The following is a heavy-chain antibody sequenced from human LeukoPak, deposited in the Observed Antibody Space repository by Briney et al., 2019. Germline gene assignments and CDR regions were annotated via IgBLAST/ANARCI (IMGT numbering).Heavy chain of an antibody. CDR2: ISGSGGST. J-gene: IGHJ4*02. CDR3: ANPYYYGSGSYYPFDY. CDR1: GFTFSSYA. D-gene: IGHD3-10*01. V-gene: IGHV3-23*01. Sequence: GGSLRLSCAASGFTFSSYAMSWVRQAPGKGLEWVSAISGSGGSTYYADSVKGRFTISRDNSKNTLYLQMNSLRAEDTAVYYCANPYYYGSGSYYPFDYWGQGTLVTVTS.